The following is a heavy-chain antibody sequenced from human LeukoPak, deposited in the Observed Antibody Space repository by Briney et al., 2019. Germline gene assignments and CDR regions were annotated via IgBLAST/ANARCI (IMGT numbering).Heavy chain of an antibody. Sequence: GESLKISCKGSGYSFSSYWIGWLRQLPGKGLDWMGIIYPDDSDTRYSPSFQGQVSLSADKSTSTAYLQWGSLKASDTAIYYCARQHYYNIRGFDPWRQGPLVTVSS. CDR2: IYPDDSDT. J-gene: IGHJ5*02. V-gene: IGHV5-51*01. CDR1: GYSFSSYW. D-gene: IGHD3-10*01. CDR3: ARQHYYNIRGFDP.